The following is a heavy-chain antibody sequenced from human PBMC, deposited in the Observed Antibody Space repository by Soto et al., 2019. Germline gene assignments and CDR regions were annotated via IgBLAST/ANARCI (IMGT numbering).Heavy chain of an antibody. J-gene: IGHJ3*02. CDR3: ARTRSMSSSGFEI. Sequence: EVQLVESGGGLVQPGGSLRLSCAASGFVFSSHWIHWVRQAPGQGPVGVSRISTDGSFTSYADFVKGRFTISRDNAKNTLYLQMNSLRAEDTAVYYCARTRSMSSSGFEIWGQGTMVTVSS. V-gene: IGHV3-74*01. CDR2: ISTDGSFT. CDR1: GFVFSSHW. D-gene: IGHD6-6*01.